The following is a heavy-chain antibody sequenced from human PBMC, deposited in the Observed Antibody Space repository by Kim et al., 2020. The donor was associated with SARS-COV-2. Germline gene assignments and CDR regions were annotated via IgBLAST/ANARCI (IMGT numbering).Heavy chain of an antibody. CDR2: IRSSSTYR. J-gene: IGHJ1*01. Sequence: GGSLRLSCAASGFTFSDYYMNWIRQAPGKGLEWVSYIRSSSTYRNSADSVKGRFTISRDNAKNSLFLQMDSLTPEDTAVYYCARGGRIDYYDSGIEFWG. D-gene: IGHD3-10*01. CDR1: GFTFSDYY. CDR3: ARGGRIDYYDSGIEF. V-gene: IGHV3-11*06.